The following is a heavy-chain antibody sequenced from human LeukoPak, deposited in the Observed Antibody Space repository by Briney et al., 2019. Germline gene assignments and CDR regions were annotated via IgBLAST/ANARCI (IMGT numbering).Heavy chain of an antibody. CDR3: VRARGCSNCVLTDGFDS. CDR1: GRLFTSYG. J-gene: IGHJ3*01. Sequence: ASVKASCKASGRLFTSYGIAWVRQAPGEGLEWVGWISNFDGDTKVAENLQGRVTLTTDSSTSTAYMVLTNLKFDDTAVYYCVRARGCSNCVLTDGFDSWGQGTKVTVSS. V-gene: IGHV1-18*01. D-gene: IGHD6-13*01. CDR2: ISNFDGDT.